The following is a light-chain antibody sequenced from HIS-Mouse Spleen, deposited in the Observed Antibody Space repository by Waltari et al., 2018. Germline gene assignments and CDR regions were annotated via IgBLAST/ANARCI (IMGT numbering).Light chain of an antibody. CDR1: NIGSKS. J-gene: IGLJ2*01. V-gene: IGLV3-21*03. Sequence: SYVLTQPPSVSVAPGKTARITCGGNNIGSKSVHWYQQKPGQAPVLVVYGDSGRPSGIPERFSGSNAGNTATLTISRVEAGDEADYYCQVWDSSSDHVVFGGGTKLTVL. CDR3: QVWDSSSDHVV. CDR2: GDS.